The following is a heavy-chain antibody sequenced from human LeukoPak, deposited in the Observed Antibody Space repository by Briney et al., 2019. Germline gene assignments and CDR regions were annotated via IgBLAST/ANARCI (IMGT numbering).Heavy chain of an antibody. J-gene: IGHJ4*02. CDR2: IYYSGST. Sequence: SSQTLSLTCTVSGGSISSGGYYWSWIRQHPGKGLEWIGYIYYSGSTCYNPSLKSRVTISVDTSKNQFSLKLSSVTAADTAVYYCARGDLRYFDYWGQGTLVTVSS. V-gene: IGHV4-31*03. CDR1: GGSISSGGYY. CDR3: ARGDLRYFDY.